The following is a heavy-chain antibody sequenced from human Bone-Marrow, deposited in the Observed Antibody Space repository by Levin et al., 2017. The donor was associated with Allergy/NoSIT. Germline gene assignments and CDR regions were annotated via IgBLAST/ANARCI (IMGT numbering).Heavy chain of an antibody. CDR3: ARAVVYCSTTSCYAERWAFDI. CDR2: IYYSGST. CDR1: AGSINNDY. J-gene: IGHJ3*02. D-gene: IGHD2-2*01. Sequence: SETLSLTCTVSAGSINNDYWSYWSWIRQPPGKGLEWIGCIYYSGSTNYNASLKSRITISLDTSKNQFSLKLSSVTAADTAVYYCARAVVYCSTTSCYAERWAFDIWGQGTMVTVSS. V-gene: IGHV4-59*01.